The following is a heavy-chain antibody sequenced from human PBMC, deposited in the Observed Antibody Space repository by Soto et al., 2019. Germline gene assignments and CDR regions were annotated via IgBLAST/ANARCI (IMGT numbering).Heavy chain of an antibody. Sequence: GGSLRLSCAASGFTFSSYGMHWVRQAPGKGLEWVAVISYDGSNKYYADSVKGRFTISRDNSKNTLYLQMNSLRAEDTAVYYCAKNDPYYYDSSRYYYVQAPYYSGMDVWGQGTTVTVS. D-gene: IGHD3-22*01. J-gene: IGHJ6*02. CDR1: GFTFSSYG. CDR3: AKNDPYYYDSSRYYYVQAPYYSGMDV. CDR2: ISYDGSNK. V-gene: IGHV3-30*18.